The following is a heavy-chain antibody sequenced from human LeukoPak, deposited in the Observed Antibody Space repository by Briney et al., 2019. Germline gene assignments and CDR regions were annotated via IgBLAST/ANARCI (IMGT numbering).Heavy chain of an antibody. CDR1: GFTFSSYA. Sequence: GSLRLSCAASGFTFSSYAMHWVRQAPGKGLEWVSCIFSRSESILYADSVKGRFTISRDNAKSLLYLQMDSLRVEDTAVYYCARDFFHSSESRPFDYWGQGTLVTVSS. J-gene: IGHJ4*02. D-gene: IGHD3-22*01. V-gene: IGHV3-21*06. CDR2: IFSRSESI. CDR3: ARDFFHSSESRPFDY.